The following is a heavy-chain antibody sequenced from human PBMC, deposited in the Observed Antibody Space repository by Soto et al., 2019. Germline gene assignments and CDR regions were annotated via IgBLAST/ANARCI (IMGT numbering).Heavy chain of an antibody. Sequence: GGYLRLSCAASGFTFINYWFHWVRQAPGKGLMWVSRIDPYDTGITYADSVKGRFTISRDNARNTLYLQMDSLTAEDTAVYYCARDMTGADDYLGQGTLVTVSS. CDR1: GFTFINYW. V-gene: IGHV3-74*01. CDR2: IDPYDTGI. CDR3: ARDMTGADDY. J-gene: IGHJ4*02. D-gene: IGHD3-9*01.